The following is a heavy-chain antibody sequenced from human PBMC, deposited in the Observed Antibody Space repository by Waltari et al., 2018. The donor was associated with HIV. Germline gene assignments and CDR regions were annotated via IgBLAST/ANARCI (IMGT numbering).Heavy chain of an antibody. CDR2: ISSSSCPR. Sequence: EVQLVESGGGLVKPGGSLRLSCAGSGFPFSSYGMNWVRQAPWKGLEWVAYISSSSCPRKDADSVKGRFTISRNNAKNSLYLQINSLRAEDTAVYYCASRSSGRVAYGLDVWGQGTTVIVSS. CDR1: GFPFSSYG. CDR3: ASRSSGRVAYGLDV. D-gene: IGHD6-19*01. J-gene: IGHJ6*02. V-gene: IGHV3-21*01.